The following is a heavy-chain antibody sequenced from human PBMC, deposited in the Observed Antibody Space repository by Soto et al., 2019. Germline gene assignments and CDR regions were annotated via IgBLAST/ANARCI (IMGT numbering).Heavy chain of an antibody. J-gene: IGHJ6*02. V-gene: IGHV1-69*13. CDR1: GGTFSSYA. Sequence: ASVKVSCKASGGTFSSYAISWVRQAPGQGLEWMGGIIPIFGKANYAQKFQGRVTITADESTSTAYMELSSLTSEETAVYYCARDPTVTTVGYYYGMDVWGQGTTVTVSS. CDR3: ARDPTVTTVGYYYGMDV. D-gene: IGHD4-17*01. CDR2: IIPIFGKA.